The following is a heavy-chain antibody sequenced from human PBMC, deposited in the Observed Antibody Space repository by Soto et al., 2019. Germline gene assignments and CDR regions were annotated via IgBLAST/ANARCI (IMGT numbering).Heavy chain of an antibody. Sequence: SETLSLTCAVSGGSISSGGYSWSWIRQPPGKGLEWIGYMYHSGSTYYNPSLKSRVTISIDRSKNQFSLKLSSVTDADTAMYYCARGESQQQRDYWGQGTLVTVSS. CDR3: ARGESQQQRDY. CDR1: GGSISSGGYS. D-gene: IGHD6-13*01. CDR2: MYHSGST. J-gene: IGHJ4*02. V-gene: IGHV4-30-2*01.